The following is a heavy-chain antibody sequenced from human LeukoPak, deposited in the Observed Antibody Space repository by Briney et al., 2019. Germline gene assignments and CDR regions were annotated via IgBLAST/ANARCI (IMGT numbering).Heavy chain of an antibody. Sequence: GGSLRLSCAASGFTFSSYAMNWVRQAPGKGLXWVSIISGSGGSAYYADSVKGRFTVSRDNSKNTLYLQMNSLRAEDTAVYYCAKSNLKYYFDSWGQGTLVTVSS. CDR3: AKSNLKYYFDS. CDR1: GFTFSSYA. CDR2: ISGSGGSA. J-gene: IGHJ4*02. V-gene: IGHV3-23*01. D-gene: IGHD6-6*01.